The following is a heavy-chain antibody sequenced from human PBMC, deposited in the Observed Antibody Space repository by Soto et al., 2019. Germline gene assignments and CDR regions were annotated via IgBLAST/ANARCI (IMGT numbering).Heavy chain of an antibody. CDR2: INHCGGT. V-gene: IGHV4-34*02. CDR3: ARDRQYYQFWSGCQNEGPCAMDV. J-gene: IGHJ6*02. D-gene: IGHD3-3*02. CDR1: GGSFSGYY. Sequence: QVQLQQWGAGLLKPSETLSLTCAVYGGSFSGYYWTWIRQAPGKGLEWIGEINHCGGTNYNSALKSRVTISVDTSKNQFSLILDSVTAADTAVYYCARDRQYYQFWSGCQNEGPCAMDVWGQGTTVTVSS.